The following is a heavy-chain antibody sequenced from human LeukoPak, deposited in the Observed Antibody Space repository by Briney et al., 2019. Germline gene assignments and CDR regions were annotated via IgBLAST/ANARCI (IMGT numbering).Heavy chain of an antibody. J-gene: IGHJ4*02. CDR2: INPNNGGT. V-gene: IGHV1-2*06. Sequence: ASVKVSCKASGYTFTGYYMHWVRQAPGQGLEWMGRINPNNGGTNYAQKFQGRVTMTGDTSISTAYMELCSLRSDDTALYYCTRESGSYHGNDYWGQGTLVTDSS. CDR1: GYTFTGYY. CDR3: TRESGSYHGNDY. D-gene: IGHD1-26*01.